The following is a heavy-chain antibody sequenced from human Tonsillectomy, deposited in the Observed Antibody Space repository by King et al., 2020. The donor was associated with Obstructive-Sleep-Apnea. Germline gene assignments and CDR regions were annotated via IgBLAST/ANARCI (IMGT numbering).Heavy chain of an antibody. D-gene: IGHD3-3*01. CDR2: INHSGST. CDR1: VGSFSGYY. V-gene: IGHV4-34*01. CDR3: ARGGVVRPYYYYGMDV. Sequence: VQLQQWGAGLLKPSETLSLTCAVYVGSFSGYYWSWIRQPPGKGLEWIGEINHSGSTNYNPSLKSRVTISVDTSKNQFSLKLSSVTAADTAVYYCARGGVVRPYYYYGMDVWGQGTTVTVAS. J-gene: IGHJ6*02.